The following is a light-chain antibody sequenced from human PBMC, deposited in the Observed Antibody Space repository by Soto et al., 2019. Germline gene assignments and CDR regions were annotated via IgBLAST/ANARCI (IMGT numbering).Light chain of an antibody. J-gene: IGLJ1*01. V-gene: IGLV2-14*01. CDR3: SSYTTSSTRV. Sequence: QSALTQPASVSGSPGQSITISCTGTSRDVAAYNYVSWYQQHPGKALKLMIYEVSNRPSGVSNRFSGSKSGNTASLTISGLQAEDEADYYCSSYTTSSTRVFGTGTKLTVL. CDR1: SRDVAAYNY. CDR2: EVS.